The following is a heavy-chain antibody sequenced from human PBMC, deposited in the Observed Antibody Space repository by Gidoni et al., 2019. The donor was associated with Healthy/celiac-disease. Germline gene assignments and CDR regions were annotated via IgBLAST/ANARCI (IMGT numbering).Heavy chain of an antibody. CDR3: AKSGVYCSSTSCAPQVY. D-gene: IGHD2-2*01. CDR2: ISGSGGST. CDR1: GFTFSSYA. Sequence: EVQLLESGGGLVQPGGSLRLSCAASGFTFSSYAMSCVRQDPGKVLEGVSAISGSGGSTYYADSGKGRVTISRDNSKNTLYLQMNSLRAEDTAVYYCAKSGVYCSSTSCAPQVYWGQGTLVTVSS. V-gene: IGHV3-23*01. J-gene: IGHJ4*02.